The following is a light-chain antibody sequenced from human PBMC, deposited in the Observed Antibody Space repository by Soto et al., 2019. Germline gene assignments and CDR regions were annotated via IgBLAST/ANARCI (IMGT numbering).Light chain of an antibody. V-gene: IGKV3-20*01. CDR2: AAS. CDR3: QQYRSLPLT. Sequence: EIVLTQSPGTLSLSPGERATLSCRASQSVSVNSLAWYQQKGGQAPRLLIYAASTRATGVPDRFSGTGSGTDFALTISRLEPEDFAVYFCQQYRSLPLTFGGGTKVDIK. J-gene: IGKJ4*01. CDR1: QSVSVNS.